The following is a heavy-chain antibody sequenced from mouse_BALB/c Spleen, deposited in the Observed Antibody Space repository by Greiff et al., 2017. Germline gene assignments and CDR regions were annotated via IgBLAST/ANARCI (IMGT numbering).Heavy chain of an antibody. V-gene: IGHV5-12-2*01. CDR2: ISNGGGST. D-gene: IGHD1-1*01. CDR1: GFTFSSYT. Sequence: EVKLVESGGGLVQPGGSLKLSCAASGFTFSSYTMSWVRQTPEKRLEWVAYISNGGGSTYYPDTVKGRFTISRDNAKNTLYLQMSSLKSEDTAMYYCARLTTVVDYWGQGTSVTVSS. CDR3: ARLTTVVDY. J-gene: IGHJ4*01.